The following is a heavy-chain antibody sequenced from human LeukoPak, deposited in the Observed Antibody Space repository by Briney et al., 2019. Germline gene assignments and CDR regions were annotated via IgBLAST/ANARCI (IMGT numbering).Heavy chain of an antibody. CDR3: ARVKERYCSGGSCVNTYYYYMDV. D-gene: IGHD2-15*01. CDR1: RFTFDDYG. Sequence: GGSLRLSCAASRFTFDDYGMSWVRHAPGKGLEWVSGINWNGGSTGYADSVKGRFTISRDNAKNSLYLQMNSLRAEDTALYYCARVKERYCSGGSCVNTYYYYMDVWGKGATVTVSS. V-gene: IGHV3-20*04. J-gene: IGHJ6*03. CDR2: INWNGGST.